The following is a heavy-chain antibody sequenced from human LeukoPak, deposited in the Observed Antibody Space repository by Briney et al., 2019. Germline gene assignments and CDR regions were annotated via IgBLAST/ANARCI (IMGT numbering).Heavy chain of an antibody. CDR3: ARDGGVSGYDLLDY. J-gene: IGHJ4*02. V-gene: IGHV3-7*01. CDR1: GFTFSSLW. CDR2: INQDGSEK. D-gene: IGHD5-12*01. Sequence: VGSLRLSCAASGFTFSSLWMTWVRQAPGKGLEWVANINQDGSEKYFVDSVKGRFTISRDNAKNSVFLQMNSLTVEDTAVYYCARDGGVSGYDLLDYWGQGTLVTVSS.